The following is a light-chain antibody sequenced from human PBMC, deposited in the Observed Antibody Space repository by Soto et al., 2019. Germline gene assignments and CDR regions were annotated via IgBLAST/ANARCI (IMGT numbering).Light chain of an antibody. CDR2: DDS. CDR3: HVWDSSSDHYV. Sequence: SSELTQPPSVSVAPGQTARITCGGNNIGGKSVHWYQQKQGQAPVLVVYDDSDRPSGIPDRFSGSNSGDTATLTIRRVEAGDEADYYCHVWDSSSDHYVFGAGTKLTVL. J-gene: IGLJ1*01. V-gene: IGLV3-21*02. CDR1: NIGGKS.